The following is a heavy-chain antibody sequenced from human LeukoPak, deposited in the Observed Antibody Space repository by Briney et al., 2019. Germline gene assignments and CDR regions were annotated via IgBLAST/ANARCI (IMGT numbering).Heavy chain of an antibody. J-gene: IGHJ6*04. Sequence: PSETLSLTCTVSGGSISSYYWSWNRQPPGKGLEWIVYIYYSGRTNYSPSIKRRVTISVDTSKNQLSLKLSSVAAADTAVYYCAGSMITFGAPYYYYYGMDVWGKGTTVTVSS. CDR2: IYYSGRT. V-gene: IGHV4-59*01. D-gene: IGHD3-16*01. CDR3: AGSMITFGAPYYYYYGMDV. CDR1: GGSISSYY.